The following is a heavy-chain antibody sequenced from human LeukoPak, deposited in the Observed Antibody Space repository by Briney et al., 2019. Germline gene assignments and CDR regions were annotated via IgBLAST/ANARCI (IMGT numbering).Heavy chain of an antibody. J-gene: IGHJ4*02. CDR3: ALSREAAGTVFDD. Sequence: GGSLRLSRAASGFTFSSYWMHWVRQAPGKGQVWVSHINSDGRSTTYADSVKGRFTISRDNAKNTLYLQMNSLRAEDTAVYYCALSREAAGTVFDDWGQGTLVTVSS. CDR2: INSDGRST. D-gene: IGHD6-13*01. V-gene: IGHV3-74*01. CDR1: GFTFSSYW.